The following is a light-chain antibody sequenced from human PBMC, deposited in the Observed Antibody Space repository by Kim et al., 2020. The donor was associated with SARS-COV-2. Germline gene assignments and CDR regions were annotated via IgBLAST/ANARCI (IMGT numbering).Light chain of an antibody. CDR3: SSYTSSSTLEV. CDR2: DVS. V-gene: IGLV2-14*03. J-gene: IGLJ1*01. CDR1: SSDVGGYNY. Sequence: QSALTQPASVSGSPGQSITISCTGTSSDVGGYNYVSWYQQHPGKAPKLMIYDVSNRPSGVSNRFSGSKSGNTASLTISGHQAEDEADYYCSSYTSSSTLEVFGTGTKVTVL.